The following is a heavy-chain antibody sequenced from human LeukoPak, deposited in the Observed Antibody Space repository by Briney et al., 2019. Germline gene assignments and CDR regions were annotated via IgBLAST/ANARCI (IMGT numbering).Heavy chain of an antibody. J-gene: IGHJ4*02. Sequence: GASVKASCKASGYTFTDYYMHWVRQAPGRGFEWMGWINPNDGDTNYAQKFQGRVTMTRDTSISTAHMEVGRLRSDDTAVYYCARANFLYCSSTTCLFDYWGQGTLVTVSS. D-gene: IGHD2-2*01. CDR1: GYTFTDYY. CDR2: INPNDGDT. V-gene: IGHV1-2*02. CDR3: ARANFLYCSSTTCLFDY.